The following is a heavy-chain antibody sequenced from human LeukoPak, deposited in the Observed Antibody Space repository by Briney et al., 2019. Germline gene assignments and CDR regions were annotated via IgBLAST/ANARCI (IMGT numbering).Heavy chain of an antibody. CDR1: GYTFTAYY. CDR3: ARDCWELLGYRVNWFDP. CDR2: INPHSGGT. D-gene: IGHD1-26*01. J-gene: IGHJ5*02. Sequence: GASVKVSCKASGYTFTAYYIHWVRQAPGQGLEWMGWINPHSGGTNYEQKFQGRVTMTRDTSITTAYMEVTRLTSDDTAVYYCARDCWELLGYRVNWFDPWGQGTLVTVST. V-gene: IGHV1-2*02.